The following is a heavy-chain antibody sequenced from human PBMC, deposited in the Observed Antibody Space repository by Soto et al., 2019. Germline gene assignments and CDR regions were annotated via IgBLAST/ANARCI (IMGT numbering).Heavy chain of an antibody. CDR1: GGTFSSYT. Sequence: ASVKVSCKASGGTFSSYTISWVRQAPGQGLEWMGRIIPILGIANYAQKFQGRVTITADKSTSTAYMELSSLRSEDTAVYYCARDSTVTGYYYYYYMDVWGKGTTVTVSS. CDR2: IIPILGIA. J-gene: IGHJ6*03. V-gene: IGHV1-69*04. D-gene: IGHD4-4*01. CDR3: ARDSTVTGYYYYYYMDV.